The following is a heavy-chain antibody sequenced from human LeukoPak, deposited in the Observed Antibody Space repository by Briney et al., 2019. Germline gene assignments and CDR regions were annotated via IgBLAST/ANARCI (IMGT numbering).Heavy chain of an antibody. J-gene: IGHJ4*02. CDR1: GFTSSSYG. CDR3: AMQAGYSSGLDDY. Sequence: GGSLRLSCAASGFTSSSYGMHWVRQAPGKGLEWVAVIWYDGSNKYYADSVKGRFTISRDNSKNTLYLQMNSLRAEDTAVYYCAMQAGYSSGLDDYWGQGTLVTVSS. CDR2: IWYDGSNK. V-gene: IGHV3-33*01. D-gene: IGHD6-19*01.